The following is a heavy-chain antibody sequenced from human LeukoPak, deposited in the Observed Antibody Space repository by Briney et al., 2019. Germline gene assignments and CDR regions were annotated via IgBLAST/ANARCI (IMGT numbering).Heavy chain of an antibody. CDR1: GFAFSNQA. Sequence: GGSLRLSCAASGFAFSNQAMGWVRQASGKGLEWVSVISVRGVITYYADSVKGRFTISRDNSKNTLFLQMNSLRAEDTAVYYCAKDARRTSGWYFFDYWGQGTLVTVS. CDR2: ISVRGVIT. D-gene: IGHD6-19*01. J-gene: IGHJ4*02. CDR3: AKDARRTSGWYFFDY. V-gene: IGHV3-23*01.